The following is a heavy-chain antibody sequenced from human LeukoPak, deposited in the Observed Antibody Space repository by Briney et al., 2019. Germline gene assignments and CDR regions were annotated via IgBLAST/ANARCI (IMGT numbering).Heavy chain of an antibody. J-gene: IGHJ6*02. CDR3: ARAERDSSVYYFYYYYGMDV. D-gene: IGHD3-22*01. CDR2: ISAYNGNT. Sequence: EASVKVSCKASGYTFTSYGISWVRQAPGQGLEWMGWISAYNGNTNYAQKLQGRVTMTTDTSTSTAYMELRSLRSDDTAVYYCARAERDSSVYYFYYYYGMDVWGQGTTVTVSS. V-gene: IGHV1-18*01. CDR1: GYTFTSYG.